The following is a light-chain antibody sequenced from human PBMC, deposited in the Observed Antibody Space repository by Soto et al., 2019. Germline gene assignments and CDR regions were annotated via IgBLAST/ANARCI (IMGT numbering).Light chain of an antibody. CDR1: SSDVGGYNY. J-gene: IGLJ2*01. V-gene: IGLV2-14*01. Sequence: QSALTQPAPVSGSPGQSITISCTGTSSDVGGYNYVSWYQQHPAKAPKLMIYDVSNRPSGVSNRFSGSKSGNTASLTISGLQAEDEADYYCSSYTSSRVFGGGTKLTVL. CDR3: SSYTSSRV. CDR2: DVS.